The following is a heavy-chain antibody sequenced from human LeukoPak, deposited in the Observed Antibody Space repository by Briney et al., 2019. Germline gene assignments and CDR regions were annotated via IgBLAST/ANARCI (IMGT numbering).Heavy chain of an antibody. V-gene: IGHV3-30*02. CDR2: IWYGGSNK. J-gene: IGHJ6*03. CDR3: AKDKAPKPDTAMVPYMDV. CDR1: GFTFSSYG. Sequence: GGSLRLSCAASGFTFSSYGMHRVRQAPGKGLEWVAVIWYGGSNKYYADSVKGRFTISRDNSKNTLYLQMNSLRAEDTAVYYCAKDKAPKPDTAMVPYMDVWGKGTTVTVSS. D-gene: IGHD5-18*01.